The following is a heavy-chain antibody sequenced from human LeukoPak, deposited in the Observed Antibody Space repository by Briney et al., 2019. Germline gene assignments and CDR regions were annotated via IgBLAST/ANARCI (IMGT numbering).Heavy chain of an antibody. Sequence: ASVKVSCKASGYTFTGYGISWVRQAPGQGLEWMGWVSAYNGNTNYAQKLQGRVTMTTDTSTSTAYMELRSLRSDDTAVYYCARVGGYCSGGSCYLLNYYYYYMDVWGKGTTVTVSS. CDR2: VSAYNGNT. CDR1: GYTFTGYG. CDR3: ARVGGYCSGGSCYLLNYYYYYMDV. V-gene: IGHV1-18*01. D-gene: IGHD2-15*01. J-gene: IGHJ6*03.